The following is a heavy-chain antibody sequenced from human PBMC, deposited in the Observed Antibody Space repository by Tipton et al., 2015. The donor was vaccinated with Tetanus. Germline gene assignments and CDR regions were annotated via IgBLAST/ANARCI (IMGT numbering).Heavy chain of an antibody. Sequence: LRLSCTVSGASISSGANYWSWIRQHPGKGLDWIGYIYYIGTTSYNPSLKSRVTISVDTSKNQFSLSLNSVAAADTAVYYCARGKDVDTTMISSLVYWGQGTLVTVSS. D-gene: IGHD5-18*01. V-gene: IGHV4-31*02. CDR2: IYYIGTT. CDR3: ARGKDVDTTMISSLVY. J-gene: IGHJ4*02. CDR1: GASISSGANY.